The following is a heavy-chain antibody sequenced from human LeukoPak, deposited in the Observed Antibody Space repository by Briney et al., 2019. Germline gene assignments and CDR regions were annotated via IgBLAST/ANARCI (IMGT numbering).Heavy chain of an antibody. D-gene: IGHD4-11*01. J-gene: IGHJ6*02. V-gene: IGHV1-18*01. CDR2: VSAYNGNT. Sequence: ASVKVSCTASGYTFTSYGISWVRQAPGQGLEWMGWVSAYNGNTNYAQKLQGRVTMTTDTSTSTAYMELRSLRSDDTAVYYCARDWGYSNYPAYYYYGMDVWGQGTTVTVSS. CDR3: ARDWGYSNYPAYYYYGMDV. CDR1: GYTFTSYG.